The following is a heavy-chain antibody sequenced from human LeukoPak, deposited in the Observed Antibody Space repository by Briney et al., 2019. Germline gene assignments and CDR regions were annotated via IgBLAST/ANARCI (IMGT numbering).Heavy chain of an antibody. CDR3: ARVAYYDSSGYYPVPFDY. V-gene: IGHV3-21*01. CDR1: GFTFSSYT. CDR2: ISRSSSYI. Sequence: GGSLRLSCAASGFTFSSYTMNWVRQAPGRGLEWVSSISRSSSYIYYGDSVKGRFTISRDNAKNSLYLQMNSLRAEDTAVYYCARVAYYDSSGYYPVPFDYWGQGTLVTVPS. D-gene: IGHD3-22*01. J-gene: IGHJ4*02.